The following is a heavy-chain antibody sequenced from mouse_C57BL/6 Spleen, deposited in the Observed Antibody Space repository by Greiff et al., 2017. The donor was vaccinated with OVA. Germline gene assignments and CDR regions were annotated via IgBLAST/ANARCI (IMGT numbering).Heavy chain of an antibody. V-gene: IGHV3-6*01. Sequence: EVKLQESGPGLVKPSQSLTLSCSVTGYSITSGYYWNWIRQLPGNKLEWMGYISYDGSNNYNPSLKNRISITRDTSMNQFFLKCNSVTTDDTATNYCARNSVGFAYWGQGTLVTVSA. CDR2: ISYDGSN. J-gene: IGHJ3*01. CDR1: GYSITSGYY. CDR3: ARNSVGFAY. D-gene: IGHD1-3*01.